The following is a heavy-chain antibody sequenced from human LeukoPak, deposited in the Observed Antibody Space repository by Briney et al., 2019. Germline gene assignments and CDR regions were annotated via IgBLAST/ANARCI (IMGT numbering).Heavy chain of an antibody. V-gene: IGHV3-30*14. CDR2: ISNDGNNK. CDR1: GFTFSSYA. CDR3: AKDSSDYGDYDPGAFDY. J-gene: IGHJ4*02. D-gene: IGHD4-17*01. Sequence: QPGRSLRLSCAASGFTFSSYALHWVRQAPGKGLEWVAVISNDGNNKYYVDSVKGRFTTSRDNSKNTLYLQVNSLRAEDTAVYYCAKDSSDYGDYDPGAFDYWGQGTLVTVSS.